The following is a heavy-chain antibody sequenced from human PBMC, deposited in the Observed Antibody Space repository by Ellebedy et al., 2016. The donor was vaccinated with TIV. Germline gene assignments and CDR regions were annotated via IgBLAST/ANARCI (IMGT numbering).Heavy chain of an antibody. Sequence: MPSETLSLTCTVSGASISTYTYYWGWIRQPPGKGLEWIGSINYSGNTYYNPSLKSRVTISVDTSKNQFSLRLTSVTAADTAVYFCAREVFVGIEVPFWGLGTLVTVSS. CDR3: AREVFVGIEVPF. J-gene: IGHJ4*02. CDR2: INYSGNT. CDR1: GASISTYTYY. D-gene: IGHD2-21*01. V-gene: IGHV4-39*07.